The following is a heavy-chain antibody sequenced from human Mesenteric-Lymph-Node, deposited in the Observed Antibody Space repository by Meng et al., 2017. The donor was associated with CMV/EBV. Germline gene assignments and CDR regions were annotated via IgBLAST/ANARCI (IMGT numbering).Heavy chain of an antibody. V-gene: IGHV4-4*02. CDR2: IYHSGST. CDR3: TRGGDIVLMSY. Sequence: SETLSLTCAVSGGSISSSKWWTWVRQPPGKGLEWIGQIYHSGSTNYNPSLKSRVTISVDTSKNQFSLKLSSVTAADTAVYYCTRGGDIVLMSYWGQGTLVTVSS. J-gene: IGHJ4*02. D-gene: IGHD2-8*01. CDR1: GGSISSSKW.